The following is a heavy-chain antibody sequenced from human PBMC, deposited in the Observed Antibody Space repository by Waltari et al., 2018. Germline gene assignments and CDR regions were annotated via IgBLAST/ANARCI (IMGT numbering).Heavy chain of an antibody. Sequence: EVPLLESGGGLVQPGGSLRLPCAASGFTFSSYAMCWVRQAPGKGLEWVSVIYSGGSTYYADSVKGRFTISRDNSKNTLYLQMNSLRAEDTAVYYCAKDFRYGSGSYWGQGTLVTVSS. CDR1: GFTFSSYA. V-gene: IGHV3-23*03. D-gene: IGHD3-10*01. J-gene: IGHJ4*02. CDR2: IYSGGST. CDR3: AKDFRYGSGSY.